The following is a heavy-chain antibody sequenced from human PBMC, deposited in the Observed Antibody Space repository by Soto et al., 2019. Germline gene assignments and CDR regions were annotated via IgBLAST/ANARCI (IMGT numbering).Heavy chain of an antibody. J-gene: IGHJ6*02. CDR1: GGTFSSYA. D-gene: IGHD5-12*01. V-gene: IGHV1-69*12. Sequence: QVQLVQSGAEVKKPGSSVKVSCKASGGTFSSYAISWVRQAPGQGLEWMGGIIPIFGTANYAQKFQGRVTIPEDVAMXTAYMELSSLRSEDTAVYYCAKPGYEFGYYYGMDVWGQGTTVTVSS. CDR2: IIPIFGTA. CDR3: AKPGYEFGYYYGMDV.